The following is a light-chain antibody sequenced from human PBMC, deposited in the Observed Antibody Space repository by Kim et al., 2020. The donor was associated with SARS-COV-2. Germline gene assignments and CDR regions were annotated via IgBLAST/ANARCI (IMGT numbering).Light chain of an antibody. CDR1: NIGSKS. V-gene: IGLV3-21*03. Sequence: APGKTARITCGGNNIGSKSVQWYQQKPGQAPVVVIKDDSDRPSGIPERFSGSNSVNTATLTISRVEAGDEADYYCQVWDTPSDHFVFGAGTKVTVL. CDR3: QVWDTPSDHFV. CDR2: DDS. J-gene: IGLJ1*01.